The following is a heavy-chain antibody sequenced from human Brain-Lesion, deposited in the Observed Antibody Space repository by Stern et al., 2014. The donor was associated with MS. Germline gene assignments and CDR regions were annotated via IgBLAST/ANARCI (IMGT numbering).Heavy chain of an antibody. J-gene: IGHJ6*02. CDR3: SRGKVASAPLDV. CDR1: GFTFISYG. Sequence: VQLLESGGGVVQPGKSLRLSCAASGFTFISYGIPWVRQAPGKGLEWVALIWYDGSKKFYADSVKGRFAISRDTSKNTVYLQMNSLRVGDTAVYFCSRGKVASAPLDVWGQGTTVTVS. CDR2: IWYDGSKK. V-gene: IGHV3-33*01.